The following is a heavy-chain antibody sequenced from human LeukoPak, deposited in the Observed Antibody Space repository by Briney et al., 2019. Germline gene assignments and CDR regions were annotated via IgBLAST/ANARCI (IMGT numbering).Heavy chain of an antibody. CDR2: ISGSGGST. D-gene: IGHD3-10*01. Sequence: GGSLRLACAASGFTFSSYAMSWVRQAPGKELEWVSAISGSGGSTYYADSVKGRLTISRDNSKNTLYLQMNSLRAEDTAVCYCARGQSGFGELLDWGQGTLVTVSS. CDR3: ARGQSGFGELLD. CDR1: GFTFSSYA. J-gene: IGHJ4*02. V-gene: IGHV3-23*01.